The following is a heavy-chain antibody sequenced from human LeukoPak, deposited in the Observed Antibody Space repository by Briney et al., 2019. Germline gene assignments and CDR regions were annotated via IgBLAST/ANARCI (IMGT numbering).Heavy chain of an antibody. J-gene: IGHJ5*02. Sequence: GWSLRLSCAASGFTFSSYAMSWVRQAPGKGLEWVSAISGSGGSTYYADSVKGRFTISRDNSKNTLYLQMNSLRAEDTAVYYCAKGRYSSSWHNWFDPWGQGTLVTVSS. D-gene: IGHD6-13*01. V-gene: IGHV3-23*01. CDR1: GFTFSSYA. CDR2: ISGSGGST. CDR3: AKGRYSSSWHNWFDP.